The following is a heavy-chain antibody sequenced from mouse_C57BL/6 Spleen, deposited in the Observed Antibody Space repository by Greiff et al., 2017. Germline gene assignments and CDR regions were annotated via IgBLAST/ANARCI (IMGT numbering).Heavy chain of an antibody. Sequence: QVQLQQSGAELVRPGASVTLSCKASGYTFTDYEMHWVKQTPVHGLEWIGAIDPETGGTAYNQKFKGKAILTADKSSSTAYMELRILTAEDSAVYYCTRSYSKYDGYYYAMDCWGQGTSVTVSS. CDR1: GYTFTDYE. CDR2: IDPETGGT. V-gene: IGHV1-15*01. J-gene: IGHJ4*01. CDR3: TRSYSKYDGYYYAMDC. D-gene: IGHD2-5*01.